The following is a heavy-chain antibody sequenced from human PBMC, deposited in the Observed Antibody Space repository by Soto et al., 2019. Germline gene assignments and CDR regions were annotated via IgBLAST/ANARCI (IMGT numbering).Heavy chain of an antibody. V-gene: IGHV3-48*03. J-gene: IGHJ4*02. CDR2: ISTSANTM. CDR3: ATAQYYERSDF. Sequence: GGSLRLSCAASGLSFSTYEMNWFRQAPGKGLEWVSYISTSANTMEYADSVKGRFTISRDNAKRTLFLQMNSLRAEDTGVYYCATAQYYERSDFWGQGTLVTVSS. CDR1: GLSFSTYE. D-gene: IGHD3-22*01.